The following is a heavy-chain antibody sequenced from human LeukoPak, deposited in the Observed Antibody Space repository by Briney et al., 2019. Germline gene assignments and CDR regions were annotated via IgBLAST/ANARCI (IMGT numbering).Heavy chain of an antibody. CDR3: VRGIDTTGYFND. J-gene: IGHJ4*02. D-gene: IGHD3-22*01. CDR1: GYTFSTYP. Sequence: ASVKVSCKASGYTFSTYPINWVRQAPGQGLEWMGWINTNTGSPTYAQGLTGRFVFSLDTSVSTAFLQINSLKAEDTALYYCVRGIDTTGYFNDWGQGTLVTVSS. CDR2: INTNTGSP. V-gene: IGHV7-4-1*02.